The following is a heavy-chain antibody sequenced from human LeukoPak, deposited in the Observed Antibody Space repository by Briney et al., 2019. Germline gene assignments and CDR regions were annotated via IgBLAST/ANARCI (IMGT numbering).Heavy chain of an antibody. J-gene: IGHJ6*02. CDR3: ARDRPRAV. Sequence: GGSLRLSCAASGFSVSSNYMSWVRQAPGKGLEWVSVIYRGGTTYYADSVKGRFTIYRDNSKDTLYLQMNSLRVEDTAVYYCARDRPRAVWGQGTTVTVSS. CDR1: GFSVSSNY. V-gene: IGHV3-53*01. CDR2: IYRGGTT.